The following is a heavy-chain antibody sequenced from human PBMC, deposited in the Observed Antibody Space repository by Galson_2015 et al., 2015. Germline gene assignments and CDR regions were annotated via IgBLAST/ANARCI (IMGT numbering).Heavy chain of an antibody. D-gene: IGHD1-26*01. CDR3: ARSVSTVGATLVYALLDY. Sequence: SVKVSCKASGYTFTSYAMHWVRQAPGQRLEWMGWINAGNGNTKYSQKFQGRVTITRDTSASTAYMELSSLRSEDTAVYYCARSVSTVGATLVYALLDYSGQGTLVTVSS. J-gene: IGHJ4*02. CDR2: INAGNGNT. CDR1: GYTFTSYA. V-gene: IGHV1-3*01.